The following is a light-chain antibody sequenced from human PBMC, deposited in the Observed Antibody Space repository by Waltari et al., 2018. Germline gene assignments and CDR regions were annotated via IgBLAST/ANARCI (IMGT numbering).Light chain of an antibody. CDR3: QQSYRTLT. J-gene: IGKJ4*01. CDR1: QSISYY. V-gene: IGKV1-39*01. CDR2: GAS. Sequence: DIQMTQSPSALSAAIGDRLTITCRASQSISYYLNWYQQKPGKAPKVLIYGASNLQSGVPSRFCCSRSATDFTLTISSLQPDDFATYYCQQSYRTLTFGGGTKVDIK.